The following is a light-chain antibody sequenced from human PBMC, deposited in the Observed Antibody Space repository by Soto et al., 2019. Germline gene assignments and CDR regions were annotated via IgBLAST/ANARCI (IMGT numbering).Light chain of an antibody. CDR2: KAS. V-gene: IGKV1-5*03. CDR3: QEYDSYAWWT. Sequence: DIQMTQSPSTLSASVGDRVTITCRARQSISSWLAWYQQRPGQAPKLLIYKASSLESGVPSRFSGSGSGTEFTLTISSLQPVDFATYYCQEYDSYAWWTGGQGSKVESK. CDR1: QSISSW. J-gene: IGKJ1*01.